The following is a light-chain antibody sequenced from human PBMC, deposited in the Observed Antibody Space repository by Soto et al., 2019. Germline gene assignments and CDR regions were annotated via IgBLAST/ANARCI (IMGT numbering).Light chain of an antibody. J-gene: IGKJ3*01. Sequence: EIVSTPTPATLPLSEMDRPTLSCRASQSISRTLAWYQQKPGQAPRLLIYDASNRATGIPARFSGSGSGTDFTLTISGLEPEDFAVYYCQQRSNWIFAPGSQVDIK. CDR2: DAS. V-gene: IGKV3-11*01. CDR1: QSISRT. CDR3: QQRSNWI.